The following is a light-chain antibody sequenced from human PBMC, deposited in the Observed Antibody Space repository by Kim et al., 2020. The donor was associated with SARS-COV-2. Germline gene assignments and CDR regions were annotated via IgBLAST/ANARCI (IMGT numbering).Light chain of an antibody. CDR1: SSDVGRYNL. J-gene: IGLJ3*02. Sequence: QSALTQPASVSGSPGQSITISCTGTSSDVGRYNLVSWYQQHPGKPPKLMIYEASERPSGVSNRFFGSKSGNTASLTISGLQAEDEADYYCCSYADSTSWVFGGGTKVTVL. V-gene: IGLV2-23*01. CDR3: CSYADSTSWV. CDR2: EAS.